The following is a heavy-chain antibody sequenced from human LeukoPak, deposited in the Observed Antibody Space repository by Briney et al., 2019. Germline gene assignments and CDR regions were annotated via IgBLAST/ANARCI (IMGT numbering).Heavy chain of an antibody. CDR1: GGPISSSSYS. V-gene: IGHV4-39*01. D-gene: IGHD3-10*01. J-gene: IGHJ4*02. CDR3: ARRLGGSGSYYY. CDR2: MYYSGST. Sequence: SETLSLTCTVSGGPISSSSYSWGWIRQPPGKGLEWIGRMYYSGSTYYNPSLKSRVTISVDTSKNQFSLKLRSVTAADTAVYYCARRLGGSGSYYYWGQGTLVTVSS.